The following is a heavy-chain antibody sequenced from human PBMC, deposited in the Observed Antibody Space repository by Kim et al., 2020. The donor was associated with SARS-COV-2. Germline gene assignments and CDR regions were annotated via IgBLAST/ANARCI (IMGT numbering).Heavy chain of an antibody. D-gene: IGHD1-26*01. V-gene: IGHV3-21*01. CDR3: ARDLSGSYYGFDY. J-gene: IGHJ4*02. CDR2: ISSSSSYI. Sequence: GGSLRLSCAASGFTFSSYSMNWVRQAPGKGLEWVSSISSSSSYIYYADSVKGRFTISRDNAKNSLYLQMNSLRAEDTAVYYCARDLSGSYYGFDYWGQGTLVTVSS. CDR1: GFTFSSYS.